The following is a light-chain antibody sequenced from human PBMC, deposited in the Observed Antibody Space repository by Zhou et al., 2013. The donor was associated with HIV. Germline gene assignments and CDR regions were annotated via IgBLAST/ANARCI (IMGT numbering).Light chain of an antibody. V-gene: IGLV3-21*04. Sequence: SYVLTQPPSESVAPGKTAWITCGGNSIGSKSVHWYQQKPGQAPVLVIYYDSDRPSGIPERFSGSNSGNTATLTINRVDAGDEADYYCQVWDSDSDLVVFGGGTKLTVL. CDR2: YDS. J-gene: IGLJ2*01. CDR1: SIGSKS. CDR3: QVWDSDSDLVV.